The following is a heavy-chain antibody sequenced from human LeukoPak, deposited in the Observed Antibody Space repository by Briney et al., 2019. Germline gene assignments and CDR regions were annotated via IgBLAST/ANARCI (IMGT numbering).Heavy chain of an antibody. CDR3: ARGWASITMVRGVIPFDP. Sequence: GGSLRLSCTVSGFTVSSNSMSWVRQAPGKGLEWVSFIYSAGSTHYSDSVKGRFTISIDNSKNTLYLQMNSLRAEDTAVYYCARGWASITMVRGVIPFDPWGQGTLVTVSS. V-gene: IGHV3-53*01. CDR2: IYSAGST. D-gene: IGHD3-10*01. CDR1: GFTVSSNS. J-gene: IGHJ5*02.